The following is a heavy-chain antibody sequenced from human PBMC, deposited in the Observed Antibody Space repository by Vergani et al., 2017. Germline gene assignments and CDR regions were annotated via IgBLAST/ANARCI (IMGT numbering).Heavy chain of an antibody. V-gene: IGHV4-59*01. J-gene: IGHJ4*02. Sequence: QVQLQESGPGLVKPSETLSLTCTVSGGSISSYYWSWIRPPPGKGLEWIGYIYYGGSTNYNPSLKSRVTISVDTSKNQCSLKLSSVTAADTAVYDCASSDRPVATFDYWGQGTRVTVSS. CDR2: IYYGGST. CDR3: ASSDRPVATFDY. D-gene: IGHD6-19*01. CDR1: GGSISSYY.